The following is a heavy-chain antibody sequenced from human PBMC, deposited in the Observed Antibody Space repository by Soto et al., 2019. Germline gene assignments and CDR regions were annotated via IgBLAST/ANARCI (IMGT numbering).Heavy chain of an antibody. J-gene: IGHJ4*02. CDR2: ISSSGSTI. CDR3: ARGLGYYGSGSYYISPGY. V-gene: IGHV3-48*03. Sequence: QPGGSLRLSCAASGFTFSSYEMNWVRQAPGKGLEWVSYISSSGSTIYYADSVKGRFTISRDNAKNSLYLQMNSLRAEDTAVYYCARGLGYYGSGSYYISPGYWGQGTLVTVSS. D-gene: IGHD3-10*01. CDR1: GFTFSSYE.